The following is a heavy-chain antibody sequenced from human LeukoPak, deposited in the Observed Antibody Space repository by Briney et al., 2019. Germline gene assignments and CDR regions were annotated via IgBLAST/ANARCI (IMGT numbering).Heavy chain of an antibody. CDR2: IYPGDSDT. CDR3: ARRPVGGVRGWYFDY. CDR1: GYRFTTYW. V-gene: IGHV5-51*01. Sequence: HGESLKISCKGSGYRFTTYWIGWVRQMPGKGLECMGIIYPGDSDTRYSPSFQGQGTISADKSISTTYLQWSSLKASDTAMYYCARRPVGGVRGWYFDYWGQGTLVTVSS. D-gene: IGHD3-10*01. J-gene: IGHJ4*02.